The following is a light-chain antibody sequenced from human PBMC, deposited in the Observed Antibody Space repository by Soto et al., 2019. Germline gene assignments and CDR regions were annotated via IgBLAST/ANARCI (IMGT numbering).Light chain of an antibody. J-gene: IGLJ1*01. V-gene: IGLV2-14*01. CDR1: SSDVGGYNY. CDR3: SSYTSRRSYV. CDR2: DVS. Sequence: QSALTQPASVSGSPGQSITLSFTGTSSDVGGYNYVSWYQQHPGKAPKLMIYDVSNRPSGVSNRFSGSKSGNTASLTISGLQSEDEADYYCSSYTSRRSYVFGTGTKVTVL.